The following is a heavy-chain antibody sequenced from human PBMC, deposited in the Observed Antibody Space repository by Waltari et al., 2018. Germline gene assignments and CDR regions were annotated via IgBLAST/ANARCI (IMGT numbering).Heavy chain of an antibody. Sequence: QVQLQESGPGLVKPSETLSLTCAVSGYSISSGSYWGWIRQPPGKGLEWIGSIYHSGSTYYNPSLKSRVTISVDTSKNQFSLKLSSVTAADTAVYYCARGYGSGSYYNHFDYWGQGTLVTVSS. J-gene: IGHJ4*02. D-gene: IGHD3-10*01. CDR3: ARGYGSGSYYNHFDY. CDR2: IYHSGST. V-gene: IGHV4-38-2*01. CDR1: GYSISSGSY.